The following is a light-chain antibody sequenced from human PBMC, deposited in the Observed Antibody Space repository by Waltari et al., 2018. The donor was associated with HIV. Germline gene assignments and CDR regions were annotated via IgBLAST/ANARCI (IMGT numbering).Light chain of an antibody. CDR1: QSVLYNSNNKNY. Sequence: DIVMTQSPDALAVSLGERAIINCTSSQSVLYNSNNKNYLVWYQQKPGQPPKVLISWASTRESGVPDRFSGSGSGTHFSLAISGLQAEDVAVYYCQQYYSIPITFGQGTRLDIK. CDR2: WAS. CDR3: QQYYSIPIT. J-gene: IGKJ5*01. V-gene: IGKV4-1*01.